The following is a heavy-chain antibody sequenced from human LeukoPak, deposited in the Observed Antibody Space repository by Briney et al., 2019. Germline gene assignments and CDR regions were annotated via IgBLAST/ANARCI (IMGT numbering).Heavy chain of an antibody. D-gene: IGHD3-10*01. J-gene: IGHJ5*02. CDR3: AKGARELWIGESGNWFDP. V-gene: IGHV1-46*01. CDR2: INPSGGST. Sequence: ASVKVSCKAYGYTFTSYYMHWVRQAPGQGLEWMGLINPSGGSTTYAQKFQGRVTMTRDTSTSTVYMELYSLRSEDTAAYYCAKGARELWIGESGNWFDPWGQGTLVTVSS. CDR1: GYTFTSYY.